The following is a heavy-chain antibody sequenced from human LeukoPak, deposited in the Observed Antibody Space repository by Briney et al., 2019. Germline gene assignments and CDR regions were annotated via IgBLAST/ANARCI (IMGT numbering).Heavy chain of an antibody. V-gene: IGHV3-30*18. CDR2: ISYDGRTE. Sequence: GSLRLSCGASGFIFSNYCMHRVRQSPAKGLEWVAVISYDGRTEFYAASVGGRFTISRDNSKNRLDLQMFSLRAEDTAVYYCAKEPNSYVSGWYFHHWGQGILVTVSS. CDR3: AKEPNSYVSGWYFHH. D-gene: IGHD6-19*01. CDR1: GFIFSNYC. J-gene: IGHJ1*01.